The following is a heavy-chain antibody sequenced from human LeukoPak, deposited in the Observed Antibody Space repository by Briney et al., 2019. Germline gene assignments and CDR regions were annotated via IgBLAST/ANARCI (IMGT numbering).Heavy chain of an antibody. CDR3: ARALVSYGSGSFSY. Sequence: GGSLRLSCAASGFTFRTYWMSWVRQAPGKGLECVANIKEDGSEKYYVDSVKGRFTISRDDAKKSLYLQMNSLRAEDTAVYYCARALVSYGSGSFSYWGQGTLVTVSS. CDR2: IKEDGSEK. D-gene: IGHD3-10*01. J-gene: IGHJ4*02. CDR1: GFTFRTYW. V-gene: IGHV3-7*01.